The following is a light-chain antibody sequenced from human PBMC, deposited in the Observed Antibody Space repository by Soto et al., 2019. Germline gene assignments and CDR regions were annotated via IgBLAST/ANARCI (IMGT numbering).Light chain of an antibody. CDR1: QTVSSNF. V-gene: IGKV3-20*01. J-gene: IGKJ1*01. Sequence: EMVLTQSPDTLSVSPGERATLSCRASQTVSSNFLAWYQQRPGQAPRLLIYGASSRAAGIPDRFSGSGSGTDFTLTISRLEPEDFAVYYCQQYNNWPLTFGQGTKV. CDR2: GAS. CDR3: QQYNNWPLT.